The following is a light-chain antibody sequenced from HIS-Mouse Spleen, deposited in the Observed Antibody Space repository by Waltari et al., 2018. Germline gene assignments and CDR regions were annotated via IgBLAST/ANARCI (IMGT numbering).Light chain of an antibody. V-gene: IGLV1-47*01. Sequence: QSVLTQPPSASGPPVQRVTISCSGRSSNIGLNYVYWSQQLPGTAPKLLIYRNNQRPSGVPDRFSGSKSGTSASLAISGRRSEDEADYYCAAWDDSLSGLVFGGGTKLTVL. CDR2: RNN. J-gene: IGLJ2*01. CDR1: SSNIGLNY. CDR3: AAWDDSLSGLV.